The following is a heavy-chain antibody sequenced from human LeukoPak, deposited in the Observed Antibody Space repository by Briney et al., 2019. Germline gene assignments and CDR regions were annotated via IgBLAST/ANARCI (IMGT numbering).Heavy chain of an antibody. D-gene: IGHD6-13*01. Sequence: SETLSLTCGVYGGSFSGYYWTWIRQPPGKGLEWIGEINHSGRTNYNPSLKSRVTISIDTSKNSFSLKMTSVTAADTAVFYCAAGRDGAAALSWGQGTLVPVSA. J-gene: IGHJ4*02. CDR3: AAGRDGAAALS. CDR1: GGSFSGYY. V-gene: IGHV4-34*01. CDR2: INHSGRT.